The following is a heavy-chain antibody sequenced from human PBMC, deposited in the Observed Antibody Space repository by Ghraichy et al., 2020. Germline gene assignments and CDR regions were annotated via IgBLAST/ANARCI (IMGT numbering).Heavy chain of an antibody. CDR3: ARDGGSGSYYMGRFSYFDY. CDR1: GFTFSSYS. CDR2: ISSSSSYI. V-gene: IGHV3-21*01. Sequence: GGSLRLSCAASGFTFSSYSMNWVRQAPGKGLEWVSSISSSSSYIYYADSVKGRFTISRDNAKNSLYLQMNSLRAEDTAVYYCARDGGSGSYYMGRFSYFDYWGQGTLVTVSS. J-gene: IGHJ4*02. D-gene: IGHD3-10*01.